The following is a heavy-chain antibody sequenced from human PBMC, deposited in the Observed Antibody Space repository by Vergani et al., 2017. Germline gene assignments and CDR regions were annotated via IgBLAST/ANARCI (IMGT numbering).Heavy chain of an antibody. J-gene: IGHJ4*02. Sequence: EVQLLQSGGGVIQPGGSVRLSCAASGFTFSACPMTWVRQAPGKGLEWVSAISARYPSTYYADSVKGRFTISRDNSKNMLFLQMNNLRTEDTAIYYCAEQYFVSGNYLFDYWGQGTLVTVSS. CDR2: ISARYPST. CDR1: GFTFSACP. D-gene: IGHD3-10*01. V-gene: IGHV3-23*01. CDR3: AEQYFVSGNYLFDY.